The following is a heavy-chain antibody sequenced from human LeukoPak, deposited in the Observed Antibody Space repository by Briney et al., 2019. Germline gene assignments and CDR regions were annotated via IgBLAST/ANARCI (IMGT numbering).Heavy chain of an antibody. J-gene: IGHJ6*04. D-gene: IGHD3-10*01. Sequence: ASVKVSCKASGYTFTGYYMHWVRQAPGQGLEWMGWINPNSGGTNYAQKFQGRVTMTRDTSISTAYMELSRLRSDDTAVYYCARGTGITMVRGDLDVWGKGTTVTISS. CDR3: ARGTGITMVRGDLDV. V-gene: IGHV1-2*02. CDR2: INPNSGGT. CDR1: GYTFTGYY.